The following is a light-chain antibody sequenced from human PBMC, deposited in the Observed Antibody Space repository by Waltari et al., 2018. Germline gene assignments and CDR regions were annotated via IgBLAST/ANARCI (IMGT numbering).Light chain of an antibody. J-gene: IGLJ3*02. Sequence: QSVLTQPPSVSGTPGQRVTISCSGSSSNIGSNTGNWYQQLPGTAPKLLIYGNKRRPSGVPGRFSGSKSGTSASLAIGGLQAEDEADYYCAGWDDSLEGTLFGIGTRLSVL. CDR3: AGWDDSLEGTL. V-gene: IGLV1-44*01. CDR1: SSNIGSNT. CDR2: GNK.